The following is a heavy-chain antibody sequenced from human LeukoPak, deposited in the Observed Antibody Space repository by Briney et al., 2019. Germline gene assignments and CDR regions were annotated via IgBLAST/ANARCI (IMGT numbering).Heavy chain of an antibody. J-gene: IGHJ4*02. CDR3: ARHGGYHSPIDY. CDR2: IYYTGGT. CDR1: GGSISSYY. D-gene: IGHD3-22*01. V-gene: IGHV4-59*08. Sequence: SETLSLTCTVSGGSISSYYWSWIRQPPGKGLEWIGYIYYTGGTNYNPSLKSRVSISVDTSKNQFSLKLSSVTAADTAVYYCARHGGYHSPIDYWDQGTLVTVSS.